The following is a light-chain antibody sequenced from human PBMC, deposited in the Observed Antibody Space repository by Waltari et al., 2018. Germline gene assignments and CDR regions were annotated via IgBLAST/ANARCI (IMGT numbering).Light chain of an antibody. CDR2: YDN. J-gene: IGLJ2*01. CDR3: QVWDRGGI. V-gene: IGLV3-21*04. Sequence: SYVLTQTPSLSVAPGETVRISSGGSDRGGKRVHWSQQKAGQAPEMVLAYDNDRPSGIPERFSGSNSGNTAILTISRVEAGDEADYYCQVWDRGGIFGGGTKVTVL. CDR1: DRGGKR.